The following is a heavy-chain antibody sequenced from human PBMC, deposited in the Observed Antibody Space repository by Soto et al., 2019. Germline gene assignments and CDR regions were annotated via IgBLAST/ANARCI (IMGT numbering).Heavy chain of an antibody. CDR3: ASRNCSGGSCDDAFDI. D-gene: IGHD2-15*01. CDR2: ISYGGTNK. V-gene: IGHV3-30*03. CDR1: GFTFSTYG. Sequence: GESLKISCAASGFTFSTYGMHWVRQTPGKGLEWVAVISYGGTNKFYSDSVKGRFTISRDNFKNTLNLQMNSLRAEDTVVYYCASRNCSGGSCDDAFDIWGQGTMVTVSS. J-gene: IGHJ3*02.